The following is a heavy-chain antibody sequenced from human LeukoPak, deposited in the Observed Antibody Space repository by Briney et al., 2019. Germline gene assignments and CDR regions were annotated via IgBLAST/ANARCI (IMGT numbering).Heavy chain of an antibody. V-gene: IGHV3-33*01. CDR3: ARVLHTFYYDNSGYYSNYYYYAMDV. CDR1: GFTFSSYG. D-gene: IGHD3-22*01. CDR2: IWYDGSNK. Sequence: GGSLRLSCAASGFTFSSYGMHCVRQAPGKGLEWVAVIWYDGSNKYSADSVKGRFTISRDNSKNTLYLQMNSLRAEDTAVYYCARVLHTFYYDNSGYYSNYYYYAMDVWGQGTTVTVSS. J-gene: IGHJ6*02.